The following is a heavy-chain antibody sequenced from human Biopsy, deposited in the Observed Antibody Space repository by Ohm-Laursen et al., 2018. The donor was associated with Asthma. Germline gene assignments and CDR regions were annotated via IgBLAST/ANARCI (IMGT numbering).Heavy chain of an antibody. D-gene: IGHD6-19*01. CDR1: GFTFSDYY. CDR3: ARDSYSSGLYDDFES. CDR2: INGKSNSI. J-gene: IGHJ4*02. Sequence: SLRLSCTASGFTFSDYYMSGIRQAPGKGLEWISYINGKSNSIEYADSVKGRFTISGDNAKNSLYLQMNSLRAEDTAVYYCARDSYSSGLYDDFESWGQGTLVTVSS. V-gene: IGHV3-11*01.